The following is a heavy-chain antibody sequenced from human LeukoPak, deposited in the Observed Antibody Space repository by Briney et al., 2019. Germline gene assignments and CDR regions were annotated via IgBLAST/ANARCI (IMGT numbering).Heavy chain of an antibody. J-gene: IGHJ6*02. CDR2: ISAYNGNT. D-gene: IGHD2-15*01. Sequence: AASVKVSCKASGYTFTSYGISWVRQAPGQGLEWMGWISAYNGNTNYAQKLQGRVTMTTDTSTSTAHMELRSLRSDDTAVYYCARGEIVVVAAYYYFGMDVWGQGTTVTVSS. CDR1: GYTFTSYG. V-gene: IGHV1-18*01. CDR3: ARGEIVVVAAYYYFGMDV.